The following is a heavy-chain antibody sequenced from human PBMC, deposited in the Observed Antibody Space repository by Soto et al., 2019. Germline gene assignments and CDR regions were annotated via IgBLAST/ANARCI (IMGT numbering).Heavy chain of an antibody. CDR3: ARDIDDSSGYYGGGMDV. J-gene: IGHJ6*02. CDR1: GYTFTSYA. D-gene: IGHD3-22*01. CDR2: INAGNGNT. V-gene: IGHV1-3*01. Sequence: EASVKVSCKASGYTFTSYAMHWVRQAPGQRLEWMGWINAGNGNTKYSQKFQGRVTITRDTSASTAYMELSSLRSEDTAVYYCARDIDDSSGYYGGGMDVWGQGTTVTVSS.